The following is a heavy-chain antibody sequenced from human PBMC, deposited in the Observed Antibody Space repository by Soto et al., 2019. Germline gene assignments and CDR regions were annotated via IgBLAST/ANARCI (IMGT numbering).Heavy chain of an antibody. D-gene: IGHD5-12*01. V-gene: IGHV1-69*01. CDR2: IIPIFGTA. CDR3: ARMGWGGYSGYDPPSVGYYYYGMDV. Sequence: VQLLESGGGLVQPGGSLRLSCAASGFTFSSYAISWVRQAPGQGLEWMGGIIPIFGTANYAQKFQGRVTITADESTSTAYMELSSLRSEDTAVYYCARMGWGGYSGYDPPSVGYYYYGMDVWGQGTTVTVSS. CDR1: GFTFSSYA. J-gene: IGHJ6*02.